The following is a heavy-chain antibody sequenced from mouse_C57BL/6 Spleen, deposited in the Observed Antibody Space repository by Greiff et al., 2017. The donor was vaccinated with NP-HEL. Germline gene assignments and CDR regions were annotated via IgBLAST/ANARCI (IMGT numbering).Heavy chain of an antibody. J-gene: IGHJ2*01. CDR3: ARSIYYYGSSYPFDY. Sequence: VQLQQSGPELVKPGASVKIPCKASGYTFTDYNMDWVKQSPGKSLEWIGDINPNNGGTIYNQKFKGKATLTVDNSSSTAYMELRSLTSEDTAVYYFARSIYYYGSSYPFDYWGQGTTLTVSS. CDR2: INPNNGGT. D-gene: IGHD1-1*01. V-gene: IGHV1-18*01. CDR1: GYTFTDYN.